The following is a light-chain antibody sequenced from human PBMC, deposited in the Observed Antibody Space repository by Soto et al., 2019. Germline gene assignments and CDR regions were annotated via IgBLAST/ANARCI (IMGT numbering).Light chain of an antibody. CDR3: SSYTGSSTYV. CDR2: DVS. Sequence: QSVLTQPASVSGSPGQSITISCTGTSSDVGDYNYVSWYQQYPGKVPKLMIYDVSNRPSGVSNRFSGSKSGNTASLTISGLQAEDEADYYCSSYTGSSTYVFGTGTKLTVL. CDR1: SSDVGDYNY. J-gene: IGLJ1*01. V-gene: IGLV2-14*01.